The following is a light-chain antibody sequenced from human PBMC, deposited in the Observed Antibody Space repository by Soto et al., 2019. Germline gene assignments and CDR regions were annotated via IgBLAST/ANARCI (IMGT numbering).Light chain of an antibody. Sequence: EIVLTQSPGTLSLSPGESATLSCRASQSLSSSYLAWYQQKPGQAPRLLIYGTSSRATGSPDRFSGSGSGTDFTLTTTRLEPEDFAVYYCQQYGSSVWTFGQGTKVDIK. CDR3: QQYGSSVWT. J-gene: IGKJ1*01. CDR1: QSLSSSY. CDR2: GTS. V-gene: IGKV3-20*01.